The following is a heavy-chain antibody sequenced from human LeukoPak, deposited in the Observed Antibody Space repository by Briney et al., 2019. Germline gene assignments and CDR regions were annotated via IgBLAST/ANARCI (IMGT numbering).Heavy chain of an antibody. V-gene: IGHV3-66*02. CDR2: IYSAGNT. Sequence: PGGSLRLSCPASGFTVSSYYMNWVRQAPGKGLGWVSVIYSAGNTYYADSVRGRFTISRDNSKNTLFLQMDSLRAEDTAVYYCARAREYLAVDLWGQGTQVTVSS. J-gene: IGHJ5*02. CDR3: ARAREYLAVDL. D-gene: IGHD2/OR15-2a*01. CDR1: GFTVSSYY.